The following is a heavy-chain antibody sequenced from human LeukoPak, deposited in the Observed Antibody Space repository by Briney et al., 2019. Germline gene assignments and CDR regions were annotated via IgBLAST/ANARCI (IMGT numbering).Heavy chain of an antibody. CDR3: ALVTTSKTAPFDY. CDR1: GGTFSSYT. Sequence: ASVKVSCTASGGTFSSYTISWVRQAPGQGLEWMGRIIPILGIANYAQKFQGRVTITADKSTSTAYMGLSSLRSEDTAVYYCALVTTSKTAPFDYWGQGTLVTVSS. CDR2: IIPILGIA. D-gene: IGHD4-17*01. J-gene: IGHJ4*02. V-gene: IGHV1-69*02.